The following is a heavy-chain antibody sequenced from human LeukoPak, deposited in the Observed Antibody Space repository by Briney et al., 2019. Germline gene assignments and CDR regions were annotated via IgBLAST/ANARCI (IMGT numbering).Heavy chain of an antibody. D-gene: IGHD6-13*01. CDR3: ARDYSSSSYNWFDP. CDR2: IKQDGSEK. V-gene: IGHV3-7*03. CDR1: GFTFSSYW. Sequence: GGSLRLSCAASGFTFSSYWMSWVRQAPGKGLEWVANIKQDGSEKYYVDSVKGRFTISRDNAKNSLYLQMNSLRAEDTAVYYCARDYSSSSYNWFDPWGQGTLVTVSS. J-gene: IGHJ5*02.